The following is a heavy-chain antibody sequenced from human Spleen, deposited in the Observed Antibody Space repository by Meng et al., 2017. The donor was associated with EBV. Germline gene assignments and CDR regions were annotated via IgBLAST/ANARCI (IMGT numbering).Heavy chain of an antibody. Sequence: QVHLVQSGAEVRKPGASVRVSCKASRYTFIAYSMHWVRQAPGQGLEWMGRINPNSGGTNYAQKFQGRVTMTRDTSISTTYMEMSSLRSDDTAVYYCAKSEVDSSDWSFNYWGQGTLVTVSS. V-gene: IGHV1-2*06. CDR1: RYTFIAYS. J-gene: IGHJ4*02. D-gene: IGHD6-19*01. CDR2: INPNSGGT. CDR3: AKSEVDSSDWSFNY.